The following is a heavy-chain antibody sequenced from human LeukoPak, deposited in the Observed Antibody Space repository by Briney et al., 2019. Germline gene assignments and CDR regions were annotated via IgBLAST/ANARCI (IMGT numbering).Heavy chain of an antibody. CDR3: ARHGSSGYHFDY. D-gene: IGHD3-22*01. V-gene: IGHV4-39*01. J-gene: IGHJ4*02. CDR1: GGSISSGGYY. CDR2: IYYSENT. Sequence: PSETLSLTCTVSGGSISSGGYYWGWIRQPPGKGLEWIGSIYYSENTYYNPSLKSRVTISVDTSKNQFSLKLSSVTAADTAVYYCARHGSSGYHFDYWGLGTLVTVSS.